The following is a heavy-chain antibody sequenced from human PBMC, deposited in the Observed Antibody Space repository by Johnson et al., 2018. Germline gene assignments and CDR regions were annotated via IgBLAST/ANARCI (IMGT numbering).Heavy chain of an antibody. Sequence: VQLQESGGGLVKPGGSLRLSCAASGLTFSSFNMNWVRQAPGKGLEWVSAITNSRRSYIYYADSVKGRFTIYRDNAKDSLYLQMNSLRAEDTAVYYCARSGNRTLLEWLLVPHYYMDGWGKGTTVTVSS. V-gene: IGHV3-21*01. D-gene: IGHD3-3*01. CDR1: GLTFSSFN. CDR2: ITNSRRSYI. CDR3: ARSGNRTLLEWLLVPHYYMDG. J-gene: IGHJ6*03.